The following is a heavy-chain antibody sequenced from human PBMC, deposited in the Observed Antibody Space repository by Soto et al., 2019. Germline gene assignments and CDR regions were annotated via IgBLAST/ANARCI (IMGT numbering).Heavy chain of an antibody. D-gene: IGHD2-21*01. CDR1: GFTLTNNG. CDR2: ISSDGSSK. Sequence: GGSLRLSCVASGFTLTNNGMHWVRQALGQGLEWVAVISSDGSSKYYGDSVRGRFTISRDNSKNTLFLEMNSLRSEDTAVYYYSNDSGLAARGIWSHSYCGVDGWGPGTTGT. V-gene: IGHV3-30*18. CDR3: SNDSGLAARGIWSHSYCGVDG. J-gene: IGHJ6*02.